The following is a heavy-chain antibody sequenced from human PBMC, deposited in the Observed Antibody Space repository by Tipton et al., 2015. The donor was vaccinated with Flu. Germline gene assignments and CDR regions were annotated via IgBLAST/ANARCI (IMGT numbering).Heavy chain of an antibody. V-gene: IGHV4-30-4*01. CDR3: ASRRRGRHPDH. J-gene: IGHJ4*02. CDR1: GASISSDDYY. CDR2: VLYSGTT. Sequence: TLSLTCTVSGASISSDDYYWTRIRPPPGKDLEWIGCVLYSGTTYYSPSLKSRIGISVDTSDNHFSLKLSSVTAADAAGYFCASRRRGRHPDHWGQGTLVTVS. D-gene: IGHD3-16*01.